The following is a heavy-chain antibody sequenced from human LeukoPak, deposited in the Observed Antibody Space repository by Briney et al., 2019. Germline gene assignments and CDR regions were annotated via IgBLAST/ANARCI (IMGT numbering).Heavy chain of an antibody. V-gene: IGHV4-59*01. CDR2: IYYSGST. D-gene: IGHD3-22*01. Sequence: KPSETLSLTGTVSGGSISSYYWSWIRQPPGKGLEWIGYIYYSGSTNYNPSLKSRVTISVDTSKNQFSLKLSSVTAADTAVYYCARVGYDSSGYYKTDYYYYYYMDVWGKGTTVTVSS. CDR1: GGSISSYY. CDR3: ARVGYDSSGYYKTDYYYYYYMDV. J-gene: IGHJ6*03.